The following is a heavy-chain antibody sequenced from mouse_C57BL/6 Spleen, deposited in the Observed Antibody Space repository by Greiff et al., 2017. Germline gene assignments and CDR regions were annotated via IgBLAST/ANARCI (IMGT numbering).Heavy chain of an antibody. Sequence: QVQLQQPGTELVKPGASVKLSCKASGYTFTSYWMHWVKQRPGQGLEWIGKINPSNGGTNYNAKFKSKATLTVDKSSSTAYMQLSSLTTEDSAVYYCSTRGDGFNFDYWGQGTTLTVSS. CDR1: GYTFTSYW. CDR3: STRGDGFNFDY. D-gene: IGHD2-3*01. CDR2: INPSNGGT. V-gene: IGHV1-53*01. J-gene: IGHJ2*01.